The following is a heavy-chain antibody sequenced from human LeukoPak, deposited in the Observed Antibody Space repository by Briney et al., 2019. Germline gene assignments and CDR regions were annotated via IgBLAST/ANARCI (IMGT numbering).Heavy chain of an antibody. CDR2: ISWNSGSI. CDR1: GFTFDDYA. V-gene: IGHV3-9*01. CDR3: AKDIAAAGQNWFDP. D-gene: IGHD6-13*01. Sequence: GGSLRLSCAASGFTFDDYAMHWVRQAPGKGLEWVSGISWNSGSIGYADSVKGRSTISRDNAKNSLYLQMNSLRAEDTALYYCAKDIAAAGQNWFDPWGQGTLVTVSS. J-gene: IGHJ5*02.